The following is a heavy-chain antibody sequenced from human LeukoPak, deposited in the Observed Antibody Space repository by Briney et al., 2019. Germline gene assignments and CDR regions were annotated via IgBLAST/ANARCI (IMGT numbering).Heavy chain of an antibody. J-gene: IGHJ4*02. CDR3: AKDNGDGYNLFDY. D-gene: IGHD5-24*01. CDR2: ISWNSGSI. V-gene: IGHV3-9*01. CDR1: GFTFDDYA. Sequence: PGGSLRLPCAASGFTFDDYAMHWVRQAPGKGLEWVSGISWNSGSIGYADSVKGRFTISRDNAKNSLHLQMNSLRAEDTALYYCAKDNGDGYNLFDYWGQGTLVTVSS.